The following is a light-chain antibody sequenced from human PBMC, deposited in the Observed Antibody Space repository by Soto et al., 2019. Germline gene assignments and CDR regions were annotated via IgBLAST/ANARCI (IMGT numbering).Light chain of an antibody. CDR2: LNSNGSH. V-gene: IGLV4-69*02. J-gene: IGLJ3*02. Sequence: QSVLTQSPSASTSLGASVKLTCTLSSTHSRYAIAWHQQQPEKGPRFLMRLNSNGSHAKGDGIPNRFSGSSSWAERYLDISSLQSEDEADYYCQTWGTGIGVFGGGTKVTVL. CDR3: QTWGTGIGV. CDR1: STHSRYA.